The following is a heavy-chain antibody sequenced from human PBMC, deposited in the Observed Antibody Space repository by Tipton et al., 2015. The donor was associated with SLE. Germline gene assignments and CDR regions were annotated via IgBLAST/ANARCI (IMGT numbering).Heavy chain of an antibody. Sequence: TLSLTCSVSGDSISRDTYYWAWGWIRQPPGKGLEWIGSFYYSGNRYYNPSLKRRVSISVDTSKNQFSLKLTSVTAADTAVYYCARGAKERITLVRVRPYYFDYWGQGSLVTVSS. V-gene: IGHV4-39*07. CDR3: ARGAKERITLVRVRPYYFDY. CDR2: FYYSGNR. D-gene: IGHD3-10*01. CDR1: GDSISRDTYY. J-gene: IGHJ4*01.